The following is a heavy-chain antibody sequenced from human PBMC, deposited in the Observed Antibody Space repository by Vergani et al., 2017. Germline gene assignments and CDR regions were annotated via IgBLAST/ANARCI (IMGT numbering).Heavy chain of an antibody. CDR3: ARGGYYYVSSGYPTRAFDI. CDR1: GGSISSSNW. D-gene: IGHD3-22*01. V-gene: IGHV4-4*02. CDR2: IYHSGST. Sequence: QVQLQESGPGLVKPSGTLSLTCAVSGGSISSSNWWSWVRQPPGKGLEWIGEIYHSGSTNYNPSLKSRATISVDKSKNQFSLKLSSVTAADTDVYYCARGGYYYVSSGYPTRAFDIGGQGTMVNGSS. J-gene: IGHJ3*02.